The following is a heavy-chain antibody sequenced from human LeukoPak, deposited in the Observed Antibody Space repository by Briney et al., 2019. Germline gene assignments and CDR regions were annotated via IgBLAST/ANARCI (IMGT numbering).Heavy chain of an antibody. J-gene: IGHJ5*02. CDR1: GYTFTSYY. V-gene: IGHV1-46*01. Sequence: ASVKVSCKASGYTFTSYYMHWVRQAPGQGLEWMGIINPSGGSTSYAQKFQGRVTMTRDTSTSTVYMELRSLRSDDTAVYYCARDPYSSSWSTGGWYNWFDPWGQGTLVTVSS. D-gene: IGHD6-13*01. CDR2: INPSGGST. CDR3: ARDPYSSSWSTGGWYNWFDP.